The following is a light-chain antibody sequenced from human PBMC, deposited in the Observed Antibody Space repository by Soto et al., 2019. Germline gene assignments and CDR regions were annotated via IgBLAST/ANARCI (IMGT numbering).Light chain of an antibody. CDR1: QSIISW. J-gene: IGKJ5*01. V-gene: IGKV1-5*03. CDR2: KAS. Sequence: DIQMTQSPSTLSGSVGDRVTITCRASQSIISWLAWYQQRPGKAPNLPIYKASSLESGVPSRFSGSGSGTEFTLTISSLQPDDSATYYCQQYHGFPITFGQGTRLEIK. CDR3: QQYHGFPIT.